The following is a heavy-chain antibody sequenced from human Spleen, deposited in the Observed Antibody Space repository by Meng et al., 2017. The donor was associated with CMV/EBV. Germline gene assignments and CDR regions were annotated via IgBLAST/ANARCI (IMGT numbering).Heavy chain of an antibody. CDR3: ARGRIGFGVIFDY. CDR1: CGSIDSGAYY. CDR2: IYYRGSA. D-gene: IGHD3-3*01. V-gene: IGHV4-31*02. J-gene: IGHJ4*02. Sequence: VSCGSIDSGAYYWTWIRQHPGKGLEWIAYIYYRGSAYYNPSLKSRLTISVDTSKNQFSLRLNSVTAADTAVYYCARGRIGFGVIFDYWGQGTLVTVSS.